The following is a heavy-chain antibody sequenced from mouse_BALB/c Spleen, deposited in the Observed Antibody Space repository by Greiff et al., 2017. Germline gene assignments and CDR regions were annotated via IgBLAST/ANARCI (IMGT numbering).Heavy chain of an antibody. CDR1: GFTFSSFG. Sequence: EVQLQESGGGLVQPGGSRKLSCAASGFTFSSFGMHWVRQAPEKGLEWVAYISSGSSTIYYADTVKGRFTISRDNPKNTLFLQMTSLRSEDTAMYYCARNGNYSYYFDYWGQGTTLTVSS. D-gene: IGHD2-1*01. CDR3: ARNGNYSYYFDY. CDR2: ISSGSSTI. J-gene: IGHJ2*01. V-gene: IGHV5-17*02.